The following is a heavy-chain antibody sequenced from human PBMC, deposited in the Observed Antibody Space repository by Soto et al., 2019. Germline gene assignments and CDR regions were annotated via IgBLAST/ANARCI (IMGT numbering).Heavy chain of an antibody. D-gene: IGHD2-8*01. CDR2: TYYRSKWYN. CDR3: ARAGTSRYCTNGVCYAEYYFDY. J-gene: IGHJ4*02. CDR1: GDSVSSNSAA. Sequence: SQTLSLTCAISGDSVSSNSAAWNWIRQSPSRGLEWLGRTYYRSKWYNDYAVSVKSRITINPDTSKNQFSLQLNSVTPEDTAVYYCARAGTSRYCTNGVCYAEYYFDYWGQGTLVTVSS. V-gene: IGHV6-1*01.